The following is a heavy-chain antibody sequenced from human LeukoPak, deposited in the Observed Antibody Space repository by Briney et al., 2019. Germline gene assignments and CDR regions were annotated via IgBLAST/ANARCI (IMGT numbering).Heavy chain of an antibody. CDR1: GYSISSGYY. D-gene: IGHD4-23*01. J-gene: IGHJ4*02. CDR2: IYHSGST. Sequence: KPSGTLSLTCAVAGYSISSGYYWGWIRQPPGKGLEWIGSIYHSGSTYYNPSLKSRVTISVDTSMNQFSLKLSSVSAADTAVYYCARQPDFGGNLNYFDYWVQGTLVTVSS. CDR3: ARQPDFGGNLNYFDY. V-gene: IGHV4-38-2*01.